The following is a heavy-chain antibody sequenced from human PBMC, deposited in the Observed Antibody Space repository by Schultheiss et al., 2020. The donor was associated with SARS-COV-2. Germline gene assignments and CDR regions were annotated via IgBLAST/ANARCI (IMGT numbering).Heavy chain of an antibody. CDR1: GFPLSGFSFAGYG. D-gene: IGHD1-26*01. J-gene: IGHJ6*02. Sequence: GESLKISCAASGFPLSGFSFAGYGFHWVRQAPGKGLEWVSAISGSGGSTYYADSVKGRFTISRDNSKSTLYLQMNSLRVEDTALYYCAKEGPKRLTVRGYGIDVWGQGTTVTVSS. V-gene: IGHV3-23*01. CDR3: AKEGPKRLTVRGYGIDV. CDR2: ISGSGGST.